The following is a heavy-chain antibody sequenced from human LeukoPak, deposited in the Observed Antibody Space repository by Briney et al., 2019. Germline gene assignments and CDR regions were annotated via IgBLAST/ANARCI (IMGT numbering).Heavy chain of an antibody. V-gene: IGHV4-34*01. Sequence: SETLSLTCAVYGGSFSGYYWSLIRQPPGKGLEWIGKINHSGSTNYNPSLKSRVTISVDTSKNQFSLKLSSVTAADTAVYYCARRRGGYYYDSSGYYPNWFDPWGQGTLVTVSS. CDR2: INHSGST. D-gene: IGHD3-22*01. J-gene: IGHJ5*02. CDR3: ARRRGGYYYDSSGYYPNWFDP. CDR1: GGSFSGYY.